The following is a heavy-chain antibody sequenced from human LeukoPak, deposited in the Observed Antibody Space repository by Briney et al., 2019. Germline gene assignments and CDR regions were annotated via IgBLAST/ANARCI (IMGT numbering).Heavy chain of an antibody. CDR1: GGYFSGYY. J-gene: IGHJ1*01. D-gene: IGHD3-22*01. CDR3: ARVEGYYDSSGYHTGYFQH. Sequence: SETLSLTCAVYGGYFSGYYWSWIRQPPGKGLEWIGEINHSGSTNYNPSLKSRVTISVNTSKNQFSLKLSSVPAADTAVYYCARVEGYYDSSGYHTGYFQHWGQGTLVTVSS. CDR2: INHSGST. V-gene: IGHV4-34*01.